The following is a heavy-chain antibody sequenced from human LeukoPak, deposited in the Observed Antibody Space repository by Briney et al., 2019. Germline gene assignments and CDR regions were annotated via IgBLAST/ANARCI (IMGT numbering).Heavy chain of an antibody. V-gene: IGHV3-72*01. CDR2: IRNKANRYTT. D-gene: IGHD1-26*01. J-gene: IGHJ3*02. CDR3: ARTSGSYSGGAFDI. CDR1: GFTFSDHY. Sequence: GGSLRLSCAASGFTFSDHYMDWVRQAPGKGLEWVGRIRNKANRYTTEYAASVKGRFTFSRDDLKNSLYLQMNSLKTEDTAMYYCARTSGSYSGGAFDIWGRGTMVTVSS.